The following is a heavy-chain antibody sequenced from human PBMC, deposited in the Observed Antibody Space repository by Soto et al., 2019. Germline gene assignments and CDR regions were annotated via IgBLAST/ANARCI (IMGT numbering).Heavy chain of an antibody. V-gene: IGHV3-64*02. D-gene: IGHD3-3*01. CDR2: ISSNGGST. Sequence: GGSLRLSCAASGFTFSSYAMHWVRQAPGKGLEYVSAISSNGGSTYYADSVKGRFTISRDNSKNTLYLQMGSLRAEDMAVYYCARGRSGYPENDAFDIWGQGTMVTVSS. CDR3: ARGRSGYPENDAFDI. CDR1: GFTFSSYA. J-gene: IGHJ3*02.